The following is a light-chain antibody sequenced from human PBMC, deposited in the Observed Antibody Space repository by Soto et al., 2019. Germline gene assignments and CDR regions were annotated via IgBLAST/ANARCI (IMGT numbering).Light chain of an antibody. J-gene: IGKJ4*01. V-gene: IGKV1-39*01. Sequence: DIQMTQSPSSLSASVGDRVTITCRASQSISIYVNWYQQKPGEAPILLIYAGSSLQSGVPSRFGGSGSGTDLTLTITSLQPEDFATYYCQQSYSTPTFGGGTKVDIK. CDR1: QSISIY. CDR3: QQSYSTPT. CDR2: AGS.